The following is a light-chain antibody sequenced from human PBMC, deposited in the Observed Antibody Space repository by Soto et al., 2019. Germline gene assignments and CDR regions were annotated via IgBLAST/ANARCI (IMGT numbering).Light chain of an antibody. J-gene: IGKJ1*01. CDR2: GAS. CDR3: QQYDTSSWT. CDR1: QSVGSTS. V-gene: IGKV3-20*01. Sequence: EIVLTQSPGTLSLSPGDRATLSCGASQSVGSTSLAWFQQKPGQAPRLLIYGASSRATGIPDRFSGSGSGTDFTLTISRLEPEDFAMNYCQQYDTSSWTFGQGTKVEIK.